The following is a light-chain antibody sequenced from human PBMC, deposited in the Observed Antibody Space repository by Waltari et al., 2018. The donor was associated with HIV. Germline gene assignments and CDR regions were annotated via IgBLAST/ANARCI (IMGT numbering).Light chain of an antibody. V-gene: IGLV3-21*02. Sequence: SYVLTQSPSVSVAPGQTARITCGGYNIGSKSAHWYQQKPGQAPVVVVSDDSDRPSGIPERFSGSNSGNTATLTISRVEAGDEADYYCQVWDSSSDHRVFGGGTKLTVL. CDR2: DDS. CDR1: NIGSKS. CDR3: QVWDSSSDHRV. J-gene: IGLJ3*02.